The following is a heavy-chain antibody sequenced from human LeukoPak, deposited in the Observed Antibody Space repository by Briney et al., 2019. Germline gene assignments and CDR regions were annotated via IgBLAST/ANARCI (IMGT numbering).Heavy chain of an antibody. V-gene: IGHV4-39*07. CDR2: IYHSGNT. J-gene: IGHJ4*02. CDR3: ARAQLERVGSQQWLGIFDY. D-gene: IGHD6-19*01. CDR1: GGSISSSSYY. Sequence: SETLSLTCTVSGGSISSSSYYWGWIRQPPGKGLEWIGSIYHSGNTYYNPSLKSRVTISVDTSKNQFSLKLSSVTAADTAVYYCARAQLERVGSQQWLGIFDYWGQGTLVTVSS.